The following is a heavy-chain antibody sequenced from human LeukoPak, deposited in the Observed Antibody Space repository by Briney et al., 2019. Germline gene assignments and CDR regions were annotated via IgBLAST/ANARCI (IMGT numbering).Heavy chain of an antibody. D-gene: IGHD3-22*01. CDR3: SRSTESGDYYDSSGYYHDYFDY. CDR1: GFTFGDYA. V-gene: IGHV3-49*03. J-gene: IGHJ4*02. Sequence: PGGSLRLSCTASGFTFGDYAMSWFRQAPGKGLEWVGFVRSKAYGGATEYAASVKGRFTILRDDSKSIAYLQMNSLKTEDTAVYYCSRSTESGDYYDSSGYYHDYFDYWGQGTLVTVSS. CDR2: VRSKAYGGAT.